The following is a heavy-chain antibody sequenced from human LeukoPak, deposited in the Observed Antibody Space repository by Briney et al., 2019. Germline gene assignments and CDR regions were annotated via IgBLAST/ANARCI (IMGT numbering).Heavy chain of an antibody. CDR1: GGSISSYY. CDR2: IYYSGST. CDR3: ARDTRQGVDY. J-gene: IGHJ4*02. V-gene: IGHV4-59*01. Sequence: ETLSLTCTVSGGSISSYYWSWIRQPPGKGLEWIGYIYYSGSTNYNPSLKSRVTISVDTSKNQFSLKLSSVTAADTAVYYCARDTRQGVDYWGQGTLVTVSS.